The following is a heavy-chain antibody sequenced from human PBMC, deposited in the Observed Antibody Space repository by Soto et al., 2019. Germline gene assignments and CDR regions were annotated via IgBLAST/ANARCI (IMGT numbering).Heavy chain of an antibody. Sequence: EVQLLESGGGLVQPGGSLRLSCAASGFTFSSYAMSWVRQAPGKGLEWVSAISGSGGSTYYADSVKGRFTISRDNSKNTLYLQMNSLRAEDTAVYYCAKEGLLWFGELLSLFDYWGQGTLVTVSS. CDR2: ISGSGGST. D-gene: IGHD3-10*01. V-gene: IGHV3-23*01. CDR1: GFTFSSYA. CDR3: AKEGLLWFGELLSLFDY. J-gene: IGHJ4*02.